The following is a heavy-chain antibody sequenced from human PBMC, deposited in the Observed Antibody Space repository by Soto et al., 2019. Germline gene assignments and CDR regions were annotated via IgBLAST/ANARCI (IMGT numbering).Heavy chain of an antibody. CDR1: GFVFTNFW. J-gene: IGHJ4*02. CDR3: AKDSWYFDL. CDR2: IDTSGHST. V-gene: IGHV3-74*01. D-gene: IGHD6-13*01. Sequence: GGSLRLSCEASGFVFTNFWMHWVRHVPGKGLVWVARIDTSGHSTNYAESVKGRFTISRDNAKNTVSLQMNSLRVEGTGVYYCAKDSWYFDLWSQGSQVTVSS.